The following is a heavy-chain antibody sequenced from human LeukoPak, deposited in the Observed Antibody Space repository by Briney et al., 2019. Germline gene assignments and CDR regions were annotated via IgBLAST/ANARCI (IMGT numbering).Heavy chain of an antibody. Sequence: PGGSLRLSCVVSGLIVTRDYMSWVRQAPGKGLEWVSAIYSGGSTYYADSVKGRFTISRDNSKNTLYLQMNSLRAADTAVYYCASLGYWGQGTLVTAYS. V-gene: IGHV3-66*02. CDR2: IYSGGST. J-gene: IGHJ4*02. CDR3: ASLGY. CDR1: GLIVTRDY.